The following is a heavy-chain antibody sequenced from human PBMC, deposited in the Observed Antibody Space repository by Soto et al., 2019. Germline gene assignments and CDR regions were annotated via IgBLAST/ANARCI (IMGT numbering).Heavy chain of an antibody. CDR1: GGTFSSYT. Sequence: QVQLVQSGADVKKPGSSVKVSCKASGGTFSSYTISWVRQAPGQGLEWMGRIIPILGIANYAQKFQGRITITADKSTSTAYMELSSLRSEDTAVYYCVRNTVTSWFDPWGQRTLVTVSS. CDR2: IIPILGIA. V-gene: IGHV1-69*02. D-gene: IGHD4-17*01. CDR3: VRNTVTSWFDP. J-gene: IGHJ5*02.